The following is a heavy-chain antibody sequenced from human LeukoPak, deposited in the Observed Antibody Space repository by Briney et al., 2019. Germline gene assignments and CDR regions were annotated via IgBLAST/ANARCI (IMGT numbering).Heavy chain of an antibody. V-gene: IGHV3-23*01. Sequence: PGGSLRLSCAASGFTFDDYAMHWVRQAPGKGLEWVSSISGSGASTYYADSVKGRFTISRDNSKNTLYLQMNSLRAEDTAVYYCANLHYDILTGYIYYFDYWGQGTLVTVSS. D-gene: IGHD3-9*01. CDR2: ISGSGAST. CDR1: GFTFDDYA. CDR3: ANLHYDILTGYIYYFDY. J-gene: IGHJ4*02.